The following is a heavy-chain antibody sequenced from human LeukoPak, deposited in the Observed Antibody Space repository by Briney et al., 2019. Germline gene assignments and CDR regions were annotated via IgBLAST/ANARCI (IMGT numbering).Heavy chain of an antibody. Sequence: GGSLRLSCAASGFTFSSYSMNWVRQAPGKGLEWVSSISSSSSYIYYADSVKGRFTISRDNAKNSLYLQMNSPRAEDTAVYYCASDSGSLRGEFDYWGQGTLVTASS. CDR2: ISSSSSYI. CDR3: ASDSGSLRGEFDY. V-gene: IGHV3-21*01. D-gene: IGHD1-26*01. CDR1: GFTFSSYS. J-gene: IGHJ4*02.